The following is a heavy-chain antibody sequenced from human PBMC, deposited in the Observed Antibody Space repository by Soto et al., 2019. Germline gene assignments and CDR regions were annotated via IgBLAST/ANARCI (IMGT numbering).Heavy chain of an antibody. D-gene: IGHD2-15*01. J-gene: IGHJ4*02. CDR1: GGTMSSYY. Sequence: PSETLXLTCTVFGGTMSSYYWSWIRQPPGKGLEWIGYIYYSGTTYYNPSLMSRLTISVDTSKNQFSLRLNSVTAADTAVYYCARGGWYLGRWGQGALVTVS. V-gene: IGHV4-59*01. CDR2: IYYSGTT. CDR3: ARGGWYLGR.